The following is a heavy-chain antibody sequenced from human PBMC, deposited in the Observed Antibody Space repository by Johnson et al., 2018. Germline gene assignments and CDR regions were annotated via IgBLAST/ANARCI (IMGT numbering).Heavy chain of an antibody. V-gene: IGHV3-9*01. CDR2: INSDGSST. CDR3: ANHRYGEHQYFQS. J-gene: IGHJ1*01. D-gene: IGHD3-10*01. CDR1: GFRFDDYA. Sequence: VQLVQSGGGLVQPGRSLRLSCAASGFRFDDYAMHWVRQGPGKGLEWISRINSDGSSTGYADSVKGRFTISRDNAKNTVYLQMNSLRAEDTAVYDCANHRYGEHQYFQSWGQGTQVTVSA.